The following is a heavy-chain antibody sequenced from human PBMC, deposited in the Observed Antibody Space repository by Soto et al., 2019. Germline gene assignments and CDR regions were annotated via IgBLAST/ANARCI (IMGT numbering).Heavy chain of an antibody. Sequence: SETLSLTCTVSGGSISSSSYYWGWIRQPPGKGLEWIGSIYYSGITYYNPSLKSRVTISVDTSKNQFSLKLSSVTAADTAVYYCARSSLVYCSGGSCYSAVDWYFDLWGRGTLVTVSS. J-gene: IGHJ2*01. V-gene: IGHV4-39*01. CDR2: IYYSGIT. CDR3: ARSSLVYCSGGSCYSAVDWYFDL. D-gene: IGHD2-15*01. CDR1: GGSISSSSYY.